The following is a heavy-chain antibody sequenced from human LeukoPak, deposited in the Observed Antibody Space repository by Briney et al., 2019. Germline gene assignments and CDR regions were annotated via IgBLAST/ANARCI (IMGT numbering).Heavy chain of an antibody. D-gene: IGHD5-24*01. J-gene: IGHJ4*02. CDR2: ISSSSSTI. CDR3: ARADEMAADDY. Sequence: PGGSLRLSCAASGFTFSSYSMNWVRQAPGKGLEWVSSISSSSSTIYYADSVKGRFTISRDNAKNSLYLQMNSLRAEDTAVYYCARADEMAADDYWGQGTLVTVSS. V-gene: IGHV3-48*01. CDR1: GFTFSSYS.